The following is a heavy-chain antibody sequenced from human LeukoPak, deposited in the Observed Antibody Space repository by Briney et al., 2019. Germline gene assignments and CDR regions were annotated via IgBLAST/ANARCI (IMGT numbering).Heavy chain of an antibody. CDR3: ARQSVNWWDSYGMDV. Sequence: SETLSLTCTVSGGSISSYYWSWIRQPPGKGLEWIGYIYYSGSTNYNPSLKSRVTISVDTCKNQFSLKLSSVTAADTAVYYCARQSVNWWDSYGMDVWGQGTTVTVSS. CDR1: GGSISSYY. CDR2: IYYSGST. D-gene: IGHD2-8*02. V-gene: IGHV4-59*08. J-gene: IGHJ6*02.